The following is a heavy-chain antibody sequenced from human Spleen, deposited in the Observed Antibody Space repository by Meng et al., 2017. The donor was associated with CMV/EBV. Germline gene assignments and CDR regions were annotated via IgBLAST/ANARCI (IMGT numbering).Heavy chain of an antibody. V-gene: IGHV1-2*02. J-gene: IGHJ4*02. CDR2: INPNSGGT. D-gene: IGHD2-15*01. CDR1: GYTFTGYH. Sequence: ASVKVSCKASGYTFTGYHMNWLRQAPGQGLEWMGWINPNSGGTDYAQKFQGRVTMTTDTSISTAYMELSSLTSDDTAVYYCARLVVATVQSDGDYWGQGVRVTVSS. CDR3: ARLVVATVQSDGDY.